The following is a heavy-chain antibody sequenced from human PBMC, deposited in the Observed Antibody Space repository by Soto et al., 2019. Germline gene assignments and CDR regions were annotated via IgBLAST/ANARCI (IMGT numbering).Heavy chain of an antibody. CDR3: ARDWSKLDY. J-gene: IGHJ4*02. D-gene: IGHD2-15*01. CDR1: GFTFSSYS. Sequence: EVQLVESGGDLVQPGGSLRLSCAASGFTFSSYSMNWVRQAPGKGLEWVSYITSSSSTTYYADSVKGRFTISRDDAKNSLYMQMSSLRDEDTAVYYCARDWSKLDYWGQGTLVTVSS. CDR2: ITSSSSTT. V-gene: IGHV3-48*02.